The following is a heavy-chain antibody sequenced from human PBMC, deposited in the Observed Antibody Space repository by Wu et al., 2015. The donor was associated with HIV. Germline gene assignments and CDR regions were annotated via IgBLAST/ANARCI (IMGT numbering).Heavy chain of an antibody. V-gene: IGHV1-8*03. CDR3: ARGLDSSSWYGDKDYYMDV. D-gene: IGHD6-13*01. CDR2: MNPNSGNT. Sequence: QVQLVQSGAEVKKPGASVKVSCKASGYTFTSYDINWVRQATGQGLEWMGWMNPNSGNTGYAQKFQGRVTITRNTSISTAYMELSSLRSEDTAVYYCARGLDSSSWYGDKDYYMDVWGKGTTVTVSS. CDR1: GYTFTSYD. J-gene: IGHJ6*03.